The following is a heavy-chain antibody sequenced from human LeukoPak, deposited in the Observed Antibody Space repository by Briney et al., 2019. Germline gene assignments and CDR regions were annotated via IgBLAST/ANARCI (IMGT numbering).Heavy chain of an antibody. CDR1: GFTFDDYV. CDR3: ARDRRIVGATGDY. V-gene: IGHV3-21*01. Sequence: GSLRLSCAASGFTFDDYVMHWVRQAPGKGLEWVSSISSSGSYIYYADSVKGRFTISRDNAKNSLYLQMNSLRAEDTAVFYCARDRRIVGATGDYWGQGTLVTVSS. J-gene: IGHJ4*02. D-gene: IGHD1-26*01. CDR2: ISSSGSYI.